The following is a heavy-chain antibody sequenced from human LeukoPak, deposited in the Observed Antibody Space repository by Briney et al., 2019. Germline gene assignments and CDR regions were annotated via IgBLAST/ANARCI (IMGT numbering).Heavy chain of an antibody. J-gene: IGHJ5*02. CDR1: GYTFTSYY. V-gene: IGHV1-46*01. CDR2: INPSGGST. Sequence: GPSVKVSCKTSGYTFTSYYMHWVRQAPGQGLEWMGIINPSGGSTGYAQKFQGRVTMTRDTSTSTVYMELSSLRSEDTAVYYCARVRSRGWFDPWGQGTLVTVSS. CDR3: ARVRSRGWFDP.